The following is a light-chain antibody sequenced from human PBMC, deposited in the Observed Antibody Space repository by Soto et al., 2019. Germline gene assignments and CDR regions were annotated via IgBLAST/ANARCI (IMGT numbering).Light chain of an antibody. CDR3: QQYHSYWT. Sequence: DIQMTQSPSSLCASVGDRVTIAFRASQGIRTDLGWYQQKPGKAPKLLIYDASSLESGVPQRFSGSGSGTEFTLTISSLQTDDFSTYYCQQYHSYWTFGQGTKVDI. J-gene: IGKJ1*01. CDR2: DAS. CDR1: QGIRTD. V-gene: IGKV1-17*01.